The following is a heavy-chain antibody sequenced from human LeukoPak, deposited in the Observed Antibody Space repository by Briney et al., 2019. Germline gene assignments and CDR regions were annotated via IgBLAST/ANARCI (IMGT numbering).Heavy chain of an antibody. CDR1: GYTFTSYY. V-gene: IGHV1-46*01. CDR3: ARDRQIMLWFGELSRNYYYYGMDV. Sequence: GASVKVSCKASGYTFTSYYMHWVRQAPGQGLEWMGIINPSGGSTSYAQKFQGGVTMTRDTSTSTVYMELSSLRSEDTAVYYCARDRQIMLWFGELSRNYYYYGMDVWGKGTTVTVSS. D-gene: IGHD3-10*01. CDR2: INPSGGST. J-gene: IGHJ6*04.